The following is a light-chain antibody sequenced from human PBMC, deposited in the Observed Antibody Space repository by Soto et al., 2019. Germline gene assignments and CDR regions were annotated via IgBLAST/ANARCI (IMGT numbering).Light chain of an antibody. CDR1: QTVSSIY. CDR2: GAT. V-gene: IGKV3-20*01. CDR3: QQYGSTPPT. J-gene: IGKJ4*01. Sequence: EIVLTQSPGTVSLSPGETATLSCRASQTVSSIYLAWYQQQPGQDPRLLIYGATSRATGVPDRFSGGGSGTDFPLTISRLEPEDFAVYNFQQYGSTPPTVGGGTKVEIK.